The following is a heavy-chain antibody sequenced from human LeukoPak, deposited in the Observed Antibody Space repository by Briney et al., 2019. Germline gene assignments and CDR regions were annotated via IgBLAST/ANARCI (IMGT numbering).Heavy chain of an antibody. J-gene: IGHJ4*02. V-gene: IGHV3-23*01. CDR3: AKDQKHYDSSGYGY. D-gene: IGHD3-22*01. CDR1: GFTFSSYA. Sequence: GGSLRLSCAASGFTFSSYAMSWVRQAPGKGLEWVSAISGSGGSTYYADSVKGRFTISRDNSKSTLYLQMNSLRAEDTAVYYCAKDQKHYDSSGYGYWGQGTLVTVSS. CDR2: ISGSGGST.